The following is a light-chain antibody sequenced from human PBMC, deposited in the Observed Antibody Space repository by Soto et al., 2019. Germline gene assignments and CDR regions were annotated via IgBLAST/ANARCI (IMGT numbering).Light chain of an antibody. V-gene: IGLV2-14*01. CDR1: SRDVGNYNY. J-gene: IGLJ1*01. CDR2: EVS. Sequence: QSALTQPASVSGSPGQSITISCTGTSRDVGNYNYVSWYQQDPGKAPKLIIYEVSNRPSGVSSRFSGSKSDNTASLTISGLRAEDEADYYCSSYTSTSTLYVFGTGTKVTVL. CDR3: SSYTSTSTLYV.